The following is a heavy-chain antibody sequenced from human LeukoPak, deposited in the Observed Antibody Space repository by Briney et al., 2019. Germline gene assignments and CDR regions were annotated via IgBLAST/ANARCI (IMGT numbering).Heavy chain of an antibody. CDR3: ASHRHNGGHHF. D-gene: IGHD3-16*01. Sequence: SETLSLTCGVYGGSFSGYYWGWVRQPPGKGLEWMGRIYYSGSTYYNSALNSRLTISVDTSKNQFSLNLASVTAADTAVYYCASHRHNGGHHFWGQGTLVTVSS. V-gene: IGHV4-34*01. CDR2: IYYSGST. J-gene: IGHJ4*02. CDR1: GGSFSGYY.